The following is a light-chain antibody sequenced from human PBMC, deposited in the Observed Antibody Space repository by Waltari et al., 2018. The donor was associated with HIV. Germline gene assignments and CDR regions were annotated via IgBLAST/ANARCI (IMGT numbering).Light chain of an antibody. V-gene: IGKV1-8*01. CDR2: AAS. CDR1: KGISSS. J-gene: IGKJ2*01. Sequence: AIRMTQSPSSFSASTGDRVTITCRASKGISSSLAWYQQKPGIAPKLLIYAASTLQSGVPSRFNGSGSGTDFTLTISCLQSEDFATYYCQQYYTYPYTFGQGTKLEIK. CDR3: QQYYTYPYT.